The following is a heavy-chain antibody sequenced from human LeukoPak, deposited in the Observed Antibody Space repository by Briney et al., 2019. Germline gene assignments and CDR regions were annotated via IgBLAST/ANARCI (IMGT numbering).Heavy chain of an antibody. D-gene: IGHD6-19*01. V-gene: IGHV3-30-3*01. CDR2: ISYDGGNK. CDR3: ARDFGSGWSPH. Sequence: GGSLRLSCAASGFTFSSYAMHWVRQAPGKGLEWVAVISYDGGNKYYADSVKGRFTISRDNSKNTLYLQMNSLRAEDTAVYYCARDFGSGWSPHWGQGTLVTVSS. CDR1: GFTFSSYA. J-gene: IGHJ4*02.